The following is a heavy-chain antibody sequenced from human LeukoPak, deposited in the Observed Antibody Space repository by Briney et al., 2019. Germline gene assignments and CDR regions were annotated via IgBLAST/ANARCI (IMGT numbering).Heavy chain of an antibody. CDR3: AREGPVVGDAFDI. CDR1: GGSISSYY. D-gene: IGHD2-15*01. J-gene: IGHJ3*02. CDR2: IYYSGST. Sequence: SETLSLTSTVAGGSISSYYWSWIRQPPGKVLEWIGYIYYSGSTNYNPSLKSRVTISVDTSKNQFSLKLSSVTAADTAVYYCAREGPVVGDAFDIWGQGTMVTVSS. V-gene: IGHV4-59*01.